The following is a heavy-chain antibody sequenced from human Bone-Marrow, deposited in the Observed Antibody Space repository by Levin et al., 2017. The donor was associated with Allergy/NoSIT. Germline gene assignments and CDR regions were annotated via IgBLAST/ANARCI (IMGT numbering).Heavy chain of an antibody. CDR2: IKHSGST. J-gene: IGHJ4*02. Sequence: SETLSLTCAVYGGSFSGYYWSWIRQPPGKGLEWIGEIKHSGSTNYNPSLKSRVTISVDTSKNQFSLKLSSVTAADTAVYYCARGRYCSSTSCYRGRGNYFDYWGQGTLVTVSS. CDR3: ARGRYCSSTSCYRGRGNYFDY. D-gene: IGHD2-2*02. CDR1: GGSFSGYY. V-gene: IGHV4-34*01.